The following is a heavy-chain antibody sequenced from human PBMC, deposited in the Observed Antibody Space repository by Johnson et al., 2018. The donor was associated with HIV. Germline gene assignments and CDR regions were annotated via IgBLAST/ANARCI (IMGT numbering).Heavy chain of an antibody. V-gene: IGHV3-7*03. CDR3: ARGGVVHDGFDI. D-gene: IGHD3-3*01. CDR1: GFAFSGYW. J-gene: IGHJ3*02. Sequence: VQLVESGGGLVQPGGSLRLSCAASGFAFSGYWMSWVRQAPGKGLEWVANIKQDGSEKYYVGSVKGRFTISRDNAKNSRYLQMNSLRAEDTALYYCARGGVVHDGFDIRGLGTMFTVSS. CDR2: IKQDGSEK.